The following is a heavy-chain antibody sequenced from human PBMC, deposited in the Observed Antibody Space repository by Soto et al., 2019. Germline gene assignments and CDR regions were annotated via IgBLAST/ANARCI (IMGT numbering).Heavy chain of an antibody. D-gene: IGHD4-17*01. CDR3: ASRPLMTTVTKITYYYYMDV. CDR2: INHSGST. V-gene: IGHV4-34*01. CDR1: GGSFSGYY. Sequence: QVQLQQWGAGLLKPSETLSLTCAVYGGSFSGYYGSWIRQPPGKGLEWIGDINHSGSTNYNPSLKSRVSISVDTTKNKFSLKLSSVTAADTAVYYCASRPLMTTVTKITYYYYMDVWGKGTTVTVSS. J-gene: IGHJ6*03.